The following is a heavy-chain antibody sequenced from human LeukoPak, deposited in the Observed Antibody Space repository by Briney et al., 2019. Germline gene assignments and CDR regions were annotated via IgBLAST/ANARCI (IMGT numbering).Heavy chain of an antibody. CDR1: GGSISSYF. V-gene: IGHV4-59*01. CDR2: IYYSGNT. CDR3: ARDPGPYYYDSSGYSSFHYFNS. D-gene: IGHD3-22*01. Sequence: SETLSLTCTVSGGSISSYFRSWIRQPPGKGLEWIGYIYYSGNTNYNPSLKSRVTISVDTSKNQFSLKLTSVTAADTAVYYCARDPGPYYYDSSGYSSFHYFNSWGQGTLVTVSS. J-gene: IGHJ4*02.